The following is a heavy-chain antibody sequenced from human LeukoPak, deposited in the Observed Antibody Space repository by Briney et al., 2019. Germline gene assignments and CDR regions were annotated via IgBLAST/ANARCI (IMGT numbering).Heavy chain of an antibody. CDR1: GFTFTNAW. J-gene: IGHJ4*02. V-gene: IGHV3-15*07. CDR3: TTVTDCGGDCYTDY. CDR2: IKSKADGETI. D-gene: IGHD2-21*02. Sequence: GGSLRLSCAASGFTFTNAWMNWVRQAPGKGLEWVGRIKSKADGETIDYAAPVKGRFTISRDDSKNTLYLQMNSLKTEDTALYYCTTVTDCGGDCYTDYWGQGTLVTVSS.